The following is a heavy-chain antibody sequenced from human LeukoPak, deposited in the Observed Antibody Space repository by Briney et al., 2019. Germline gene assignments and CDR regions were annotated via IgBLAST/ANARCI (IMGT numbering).Heavy chain of an antibody. CDR3: ARGEYGSGSYHIDY. Sequence: SETLSLTCTVSGGSISSSSYYWGWIRQPPGKGLEWIGSIYYSGSTYYSPSLKSRVTISVDTSKNQFSLRLSSVTAADTAVYYCARGEYGSGSYHIDYWGQGTLVTVSS. CDR1: GGSISSSSYY. CDR2: IYYSGST. V-gene: IGHV4-39*01. D-gene: IGHD3-10*01. J-gene: IGHJ4*02.